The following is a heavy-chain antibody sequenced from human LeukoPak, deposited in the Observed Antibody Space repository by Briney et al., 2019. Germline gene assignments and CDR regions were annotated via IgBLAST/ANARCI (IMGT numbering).Heavy chain of an antibody. J-gene: IGHJ3*02. CDR3: ARVKSNSWYYDAFDI. Sequence: SETLSLTCTASGGSLTSYYWSWIRQPPGKGLEWIGYIYYSGSTNYNPSLKSRVTISVDTSKNQFSLKLSSVTAADTAVYYCARVKSNSWYYDAFDIWGQGTMVTVSS. CDR2: IYYSGST. D-gene: IGHD6-13*01. CDR1: GGSLTSYY. V-gene: IGHV4-59*01.